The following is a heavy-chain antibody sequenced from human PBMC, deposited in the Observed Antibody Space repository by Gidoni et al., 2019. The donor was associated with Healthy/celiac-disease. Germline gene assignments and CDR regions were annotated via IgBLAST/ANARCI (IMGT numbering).Heavy chain of an antibody. J-gene: IGHJ4*02. CDR3: ARGAGVVVITTPYDY. CDR1: GYTFTSYY. D-gene: IGHD3-22*01. Sequence: VQLVQSGAEVKKPGASVKVSCKASGYTFTSYYLHWVRQAPGQGLEWMGIINPSGGSTSYAQKFQGRVTMTRDTSTSTVYMELSSLRSEDTAVYYCARGAGVVVITTPYDYWGQGTLVTVSS. V-gene: IGHV1-46*01. CDR2: INPSGGST.